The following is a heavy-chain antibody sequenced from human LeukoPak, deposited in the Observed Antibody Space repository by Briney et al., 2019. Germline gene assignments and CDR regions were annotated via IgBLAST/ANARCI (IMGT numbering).Heavy chain of an antibody. J-gene: IGHJ5*02. CDR3: ARGRTVVVVVAATQAHWFDP. Sequence: SQTLSLTCTVSGGSISSGGYYWGWIRQPPGKGLEWIGSFSYSGSTYYNPSLKSRVTISVDTSKNQFSLKLSSVTAADTAVYYCARGRTVVVVVAATQAHWFDPWGQGTLVTVSS. D-gene: IGHD2-15*01. CDR1: GGSISSGGYY. CDR2: FSYSGST. V-gene: IGHV4-39*07.